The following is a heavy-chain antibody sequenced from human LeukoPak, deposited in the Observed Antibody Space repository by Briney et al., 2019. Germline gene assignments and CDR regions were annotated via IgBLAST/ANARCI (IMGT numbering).Heavy chain of an antibody. Sequence: GGSLRLSCAASGFTFSGYSMNWVRPSPGKGLEWVSSISDTSRYIYYADSVKGRFIISRDNAKNSLYLQMNSLRADDTAVYYCARGSVGYWFDPWGQGTLVTVSS. V-gene: IGHV3-21*01. CDR2: ISDTSRYI. J-gene: IGHJ5*02. D-gene: IGHD5/OR15-5a*01. CDR3: ARGSVGYWFDP. CDR1: GFTFSGYS.